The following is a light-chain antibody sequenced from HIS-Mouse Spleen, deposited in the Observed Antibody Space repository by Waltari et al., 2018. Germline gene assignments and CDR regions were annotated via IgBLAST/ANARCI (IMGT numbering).Light chain of an antibody. V-gene: IGLV2-23*01. CDR3: CSYAGSSTYV. Sequence: QSALTQPASVSGSPGQSITISCTGTSRDVGSYNLVSWYQQHPGKAPKLKIYEGSKRPSGVSNRFSGSKSGNTASLTISGLQAEDEADYYCCSYAGSSTYVFGTGTKVTVL. CDR2: EGS. J-gene: IGLJ1*01. CDR1: SRDVGSYNL.